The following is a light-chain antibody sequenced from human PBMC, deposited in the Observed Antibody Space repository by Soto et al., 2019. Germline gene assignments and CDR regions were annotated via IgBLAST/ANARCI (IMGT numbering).Light chain of an antibody. CDR1: QSVSRY. V-gene: IGKV3-11*01. J-gene: IGKJ3*01. CDR2: DAT. CDR3: QERSIWPPSFT. Sequence: EIALTQSPATLSLSPGERATLSCRASQSVSRYLAWYQQRPGQAPRLLIFDATKRTADTPARFSGSGSGTDFTLTISSLEPEDSAVDYCQERSIWPPSFTFGPGTKV.